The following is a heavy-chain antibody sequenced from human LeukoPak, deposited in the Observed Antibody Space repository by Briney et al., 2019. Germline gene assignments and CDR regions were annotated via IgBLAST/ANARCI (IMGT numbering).Heavy chain of an antibody. D-gene: IGHD1-26*01. CDR1: DYSINSGYY. Sequence: SETLSLTCTVSDYSINSGYYWGWIRQSPGKGLEWIGSIYHSGSTYDNPSLKSRLTISVDTSKNQFSLKLSSVTAADTAVYYCARASSGSTGVFDCWGQGTLVTVSS. CDR2: IYHSGST. CDR3: ARASSGSTGVFDC. J-gene: IGHJ4*02. V-gene: IGHV4-38-2*02.